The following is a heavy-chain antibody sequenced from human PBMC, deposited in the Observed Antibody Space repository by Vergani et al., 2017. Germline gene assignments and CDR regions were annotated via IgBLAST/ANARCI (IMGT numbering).Heavy chain of an antibody. CDR2: ISYDGSNK. Sequence: QVQLVESGGGVVQPGRSLRLSCAASGFTFSSYAMHWVRQAPGKGLEWVAVISYDGSNKYYADSVKGRFTISRDNSKNTLYLQMNSLRAEDTAVYYCARERLAVRFYYYDYYMDVWGKGTTVTVSS. J-gene: IGHJ6*03. D-gene: IGHD3-10*01. CDR3: ARERLAVRFYYYDYYMDV. CDR1: GFTFSSYA. V-gene: IGHV3-30-3*01.